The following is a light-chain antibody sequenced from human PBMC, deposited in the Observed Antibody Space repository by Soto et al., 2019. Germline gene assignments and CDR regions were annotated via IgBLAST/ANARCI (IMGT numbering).Light chain of an antibody. CDR3: QQYNRGRT. CDR2: GAS. CDR1: QSVSSN. J-gene: IGKJ1*01. Sequence: EIVMTQSPATLSVSPGERATLSCRASQSVSSNLAWYQQKPGQAPRLLIYGASTRATGIPARFSGSGSGTEFTLTISGLQSEDFAVYYCQQYNRGRTFGQGTKVEIK. V-gene: IGKV3-15*01.